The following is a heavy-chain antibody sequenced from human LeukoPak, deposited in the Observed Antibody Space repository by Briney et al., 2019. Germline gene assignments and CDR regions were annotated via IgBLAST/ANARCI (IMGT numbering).Heavy chain of an antibody. CDR2: IYSGGDT. V-gene: IGHV3-66*01. D-gene: IGHD3-10*01. CDR3: TREGIWFGERDY. J-gene: IGHJ4*02. Sequence: GGSLRLSCEASGFTVSSNYMSWVRQAPGKGLEWVSAIYSGGDTYYADSVKGRFAISRDNSKNRQYLQLNSLRAGDTAVYYCTREGIWFGERDYWGQGTLVTVSS. CDR1: GFTVSSNY.